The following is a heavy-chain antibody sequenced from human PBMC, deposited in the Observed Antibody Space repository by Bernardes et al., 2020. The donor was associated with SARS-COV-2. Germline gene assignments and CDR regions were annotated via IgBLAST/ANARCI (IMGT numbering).Heavy chain of an antibody. CDR2: SSDNGGST. J-gene: IGHJ4*02. CDR1: GFTFSNSF. Sequence: GSLSLSCSASGFTFSNSFMHWVRPAPGKGLEYVSRSSDNGGSTHYADSVKGRFTISRDNSKNTMYLQVSSLRIEDTAVYYCVIERPAGDYWGQGTLVTVSS. V-gene: IGHV3-64D*06. CDR3: VIERPAGDY.